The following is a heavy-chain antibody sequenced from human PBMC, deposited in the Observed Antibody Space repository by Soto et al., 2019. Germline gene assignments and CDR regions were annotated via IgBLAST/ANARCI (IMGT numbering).Heavy chain of an antibody. CDR1: GFTFSSYS. V-gene: IGHV3-21*01. CDR3: ARVRLVAVADRYFDY. J-gene: IGHJ4*02. Sequence: GGSLRLSCAASGFTFSSYSMNWVRQAPGKGLEWVSSISSSSSYIYYADSVKGRFTISRDNAKNSLYLQMNSLRAEDTAVYYCARVRLVAVADRYFDYWGQGTLVTVSS. CDR2: ISSSSSYI. D-gene: IGHD6-19*01.